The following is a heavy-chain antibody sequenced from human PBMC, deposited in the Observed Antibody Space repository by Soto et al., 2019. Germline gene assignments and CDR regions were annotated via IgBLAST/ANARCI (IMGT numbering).Heavy chain of an antibody. CDR3: ARFHLAYRTGGSSLDDY. D-gene: IGHD2-15*01. CDR1: GGSMRSYY. Sequence: SETLSLTCTVSGGSMRSYYWSWLRQPPGKGLEWIGYIYYSGSTNYNPSLKSRVTISADTPPNHFSLKLRSLSPADTDVYYCARFHLAYRTGGSSLDDYGGQGTLVNASS. J-gene: IGHJ4*01. CDR2: IYYSGST. V-gene: IGHV4-59*01.